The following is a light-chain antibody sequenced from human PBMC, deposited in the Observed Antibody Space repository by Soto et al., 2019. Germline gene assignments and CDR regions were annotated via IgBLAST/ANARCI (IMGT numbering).Light chain of an antibody. CDR3: ASHTTTNTRV. J-gene: IGLJ1*01. Sequence: QCARTQPASVSGSPVQAFAISCTGPSSEVGAYDYVSWYQQHPDRAPRLVIYEVSNRPSGVSKRFSGSKSVNTATLTISGLQAEDEADYYCASHTTTNTRVFGPGTTVTVL. CDR1: SSEVGAYDY. V-gene: IGLV2-14*03. CDR2: EVS.